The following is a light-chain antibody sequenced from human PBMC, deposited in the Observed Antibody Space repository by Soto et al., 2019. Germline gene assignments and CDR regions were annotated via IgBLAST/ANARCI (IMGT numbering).Light chain of an antibody. CDR3: SSYAGSNLFV. V-gene: IGLV2-8*01. J-gene: IGLJ1*01. CDR1: SSAVGGYNY. CDR2: AVS. Sequence: QSVLTQPPSASGSPGQSVTISGTGTSSAVGGYNYVSWYQQHPGKAPKLMIYAVSKRPSGVPDRFSGSKSGNTASLTVSGLQAEDEADYYCSSYAGSNLFVFGTGTKLTVL.